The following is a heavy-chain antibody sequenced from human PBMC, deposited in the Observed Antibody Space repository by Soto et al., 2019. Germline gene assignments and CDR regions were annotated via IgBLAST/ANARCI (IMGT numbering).Heavy chain of an antibody. CDR1: GVTLTSYF. J-gene: IGHJ4*02. V-gene: IGHV1-69*13. D-gene: IGHD2-15*01. Sequence: SVKVSCKASGVTLTSYFISWVRQSPLQGLEWMGGIIPIFGTTTYGEKFQGRVTITADESTSTTYMELSSLKSEDTAVYYCARDPRQDCSGETCYYSWGQGTLVTVSS. CDR3: ARDPRQDCSGETCYYS. CDR2: IIPIFGTT.